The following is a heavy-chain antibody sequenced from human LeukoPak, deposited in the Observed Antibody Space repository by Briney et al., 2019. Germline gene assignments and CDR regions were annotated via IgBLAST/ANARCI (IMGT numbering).Heavy chain of an antibody. CDR3: ATYLYGDYGYYYFDY. J-gene: IGHJ4*02. CDR2: IYHGGAT. CDR1: SGSITSNHW. Sequence: SEALSLTCTVSSGSITSNHWWSWARQAPGEGLEWIGEIYHGGATTYNPSLKSRLTMSVDRSKNEFSLSLRSVTAADTAVYYCATYLYGDYGYYYFDYWGPGTLVTVSS. V-gene: IGHV4-4*02. D-gene: IGHD4-17*01.